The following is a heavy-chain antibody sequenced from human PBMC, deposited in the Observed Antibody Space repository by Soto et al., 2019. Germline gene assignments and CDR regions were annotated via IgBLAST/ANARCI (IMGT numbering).Heavy chain of an antibody. J-gene: IGHJ4*02. Sequence: QVQLVQSGAEVKKPGSSVKVSCTASGGTFSSYAISWVRQAPGQGLEWMGGIIPIFGTANYAQKFQGRVTITADESTSTADRELSSVRSEDTAVYYCAGGVYPYGDYDVYFDYWGQGTLVTVFS. CDR1: GGTFSSYA. V-gene: IGHV1-69*01. CDR3: AGGVYPYGDYDVYFDY. D-gene: IGHD4-17*01. CDR2: IIPIFGTA.